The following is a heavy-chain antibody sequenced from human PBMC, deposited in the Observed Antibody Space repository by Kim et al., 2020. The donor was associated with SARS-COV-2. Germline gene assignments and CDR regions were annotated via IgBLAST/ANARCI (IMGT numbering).Heavy chain of an antibody. J-gene: IGHJ6*03. Sequence: SETLSLTCTVSGGSISSRSYYWGWIRKPPGKGLEWIGTTYYSGNTYYNPSLKSRVTISVDTPKNQFSLKLSSVTAEDTAVYDCARQQRYSSGWYVAHYYYYMADWGKGTTVTVSS. V-gene: IGHV4-39*01. CDR2: TYYSGNT. CDR3: ARQQRYSSGWYVAHYYYYMAD. CDR1: GGSISSRSYY. D-gene: IGHD6-19*01.